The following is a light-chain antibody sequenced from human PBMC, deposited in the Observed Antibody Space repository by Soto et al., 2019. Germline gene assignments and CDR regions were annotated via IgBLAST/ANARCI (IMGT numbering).Light chain of an antibody. J-gene: IGKJ1*01. CDR1: QSVTSN. V-gene: IGKV3-15*01. CDR3: QQYNNWPRT. Sequence: VLTQSPGTLSLSPGDSATLSCRASQSVTSNLAWYQHKPGQAPRLLIYSSSTRAAGIPARFGGSGSGTEFTFSISSLQSEDFAVYYCQQYNNWPRTFGQGTKVDIK. CDR2: SSS.